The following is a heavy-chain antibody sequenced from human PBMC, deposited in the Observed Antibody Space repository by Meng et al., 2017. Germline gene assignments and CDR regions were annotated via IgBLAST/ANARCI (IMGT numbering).Heavy chain of an antibody. J-gene: IGHJ4*02. CDR2: INPSGGST. D-gene: IGHD6-13*01. CDR1: GYTFTSYY. CDR3: ARDHRSMGRSSWYFPDY. Sequence: ASVKVSCKASGYTFTSYYMHWVRQAPGQGLEWMGIINPSGGSTSYAQKFQGRVTMTRDTSTSTVYMELSSLRSEDTAVYYCARDHRSMGRSSWYFPDYWGQGTLVTAPQ. V-gene: IGHV1-46*01.